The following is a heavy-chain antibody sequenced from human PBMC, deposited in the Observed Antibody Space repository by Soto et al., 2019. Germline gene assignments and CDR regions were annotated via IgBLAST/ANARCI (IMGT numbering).Heavy chain of an antibody. CDR1: GGTFSSYG. Sequence: GASVKVSCKASGGTFSSYGSSWVRQAPGQGLEWMGGIIPIFGTANYAQKFQGRVTITADESTSTAYMELSSLRSEDTAVYYCATSSIITGPQQGYYGMDVWGEGTTVTVYS. J-gene: IGHJ6*04. D-gene: IGHD3-22*01. CDR3: ATSSIITGPQQGYYGMDV. CDR2: IIPIFGTA. V-gene: IGHV1-69*13.